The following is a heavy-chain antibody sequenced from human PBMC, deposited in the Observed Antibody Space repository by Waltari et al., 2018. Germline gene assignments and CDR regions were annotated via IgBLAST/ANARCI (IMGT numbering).Heavy chain of an antibody. CDR1: GGTFSSYA. J-gene: IGHJ3*02. D-gene: IGHD5-12*01. V-gene: IGHV1-69*13. Sequence: QVQLVQSGAEVKKPGSSVKVSCKASGGTFSSYAISWVRQAPGQGLEWMGGVSPIFGTANYAQKFQGRVTITAYESTSTAYMELSNLRAEDTAVYYCARLGTGMATRIGDAFDIWGQGTMVTVSS. CDR3: ARLGTGMATRIGDAFDI. CDR2: VSPIFGTA.